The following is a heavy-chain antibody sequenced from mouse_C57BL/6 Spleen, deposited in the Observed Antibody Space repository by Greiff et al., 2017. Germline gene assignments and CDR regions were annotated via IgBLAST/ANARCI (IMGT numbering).Heavy chain of an antibody. CDR3: AANPIRLQCDY. J-gene: IGHJ2*01. CDR1: GYAFSSYW. V-gene: IGHV1-80*01. Sequence: QVQLQQSGAELVKPGASVKISCKASGYAFSSYWMNWVKQRPGKGLEWIGQIYPGDGDTNYNGKFKGKATLTADKSSSTAYMQLSSLTSEDSAVYFCAANPIRLQCDYWGQGTTLTVSS. CDR2: IYPGDGDT.